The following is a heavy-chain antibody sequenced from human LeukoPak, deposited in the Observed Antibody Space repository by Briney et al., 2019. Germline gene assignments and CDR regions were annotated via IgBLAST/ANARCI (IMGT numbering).Heavy chain of an antibody. CDR3: ARSDTAMVNYFDY. D-gene: IGHD5-18*01. J-gene: IGHJ4*02. Sequence: SETLSLTCTVSGGSISSYYWSWIRQPPGKGLEWIGYIYYSGSTNYNPSLKSRVTISVDTSKNQFSLKLSSVTAADTAVYYCARSDTAMVNYFDYWGQGTLVTVPS. V-gene: IGHV4-59*01. CDR2: IYYSGST. CDR1: GGSISSYY.